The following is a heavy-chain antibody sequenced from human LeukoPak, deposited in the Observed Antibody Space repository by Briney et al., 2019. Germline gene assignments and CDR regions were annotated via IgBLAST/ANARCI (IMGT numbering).Heavy chain of an antibody. CDR2: INPYSGGT. Sequence: GASVKVSCKASGCTLTVYYMHWVRQAPGQGLEWMGWINPYSGGTNLAQNFQGRVTLTRDTSLNTAYMEMTSLTTDDTAVYYCARPDTIGRSGSFSSWGQGTLVTVSS. CDR1: GCTLTVYY. CDR3: ARPDTIGRSGSFSS. V-gene: IGHV1-2*02. J-gene: IGHJ4*02. D-gene: IGHD3-10*01.